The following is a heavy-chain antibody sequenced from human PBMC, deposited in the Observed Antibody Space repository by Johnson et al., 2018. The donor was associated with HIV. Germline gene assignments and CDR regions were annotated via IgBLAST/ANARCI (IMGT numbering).Heavy chain of an antibody. CDR2: IQSKTDGGTT. CDR3: AREVSLNVPPHPSRLGYCSGGSCYGDAFDI. D-gene: IGHD2-15*01. J-gene: IGHJ3*02. Sequence: VQLVESGGGVVQPGRSLRLSCAASGFTFSNAWMSWVRQAPGKGLEWVGRIQSKTDGGTTDYAAPVKGRFTITRDDSNNTLYLQMNSLRAEDTAVYYCAREVSLNVPPHPSRLGYCSGGSCYGDAFDIWGQGTMVTVSS. CDR1: GFTFSNAW. V-gene: IGHV3-15*01.